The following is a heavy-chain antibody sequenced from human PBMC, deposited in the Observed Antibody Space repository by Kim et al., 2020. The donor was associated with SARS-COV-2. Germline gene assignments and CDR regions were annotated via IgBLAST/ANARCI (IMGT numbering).Heavy chain of an antibody. CDR3: AKGRYCTNGVCYDFDY. D-gene: IGHD2-8*01. V-gene: IGHV3-9*01. J-gene: IGHJ4*02. Sequence: VKCRFTIARDNAKNSLYLQMNSLRAEDTALYYCAKGRYCTNGVCYDFDYWGQGTLVTVSS.